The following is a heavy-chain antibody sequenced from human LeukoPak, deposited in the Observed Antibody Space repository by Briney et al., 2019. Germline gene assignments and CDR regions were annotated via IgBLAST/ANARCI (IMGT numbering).Heavy chain of an antibody. CDR1: GFTFSSYS. V-gene: IGHV3-48*01. J-gene: IGHJ4*02. Sequence: GGSLRLSCAASGFTFSSYSMNWVRQAPGKGLEWVSYISSSSSTIYYADSVKGRFTISRDNAKNSLYLQMNSLRAEDTAVYYCARDAIGGEHYYDFWSGYLDYWGQGTLVTVSS. CDR2: ISSSSSTI. D-gene: IGHD3-3*01. CDR3: ARDAIGGEHYYDFWSGYLDY.